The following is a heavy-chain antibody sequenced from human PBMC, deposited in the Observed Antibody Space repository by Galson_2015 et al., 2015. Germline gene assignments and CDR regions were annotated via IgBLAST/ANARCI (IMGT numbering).Heavy chain of an antibody. CDR1: GFTFSSYW. CDR3: ASYSSGWYPPDY. Sequence: SLRLSCAASGFTFSSYWMSWVRQAPGKGLEWVANIKQDGSEKYYVDSVKGRFTISRDNAKNSLYLQMNSLRAEDTAVYYCASYSSGWYPPDYWGQGTLVTVSS. J-gene: IGHJ4*02. D-gene: IGHD6-19*01. V-gene: IGHV3-7*05. CDR2: IKQDGSEK.